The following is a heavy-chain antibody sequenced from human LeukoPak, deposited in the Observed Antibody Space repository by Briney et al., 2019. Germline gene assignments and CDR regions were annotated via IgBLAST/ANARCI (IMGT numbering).Heavy chain of an antibody. J-gene: IGHJ3*02. Sequence: GGSLRLSCADSVFTFSSYWMHWVRQAPGTGLVRVSRISTDGSSTNSAVSGKGRLPISRDNAKNTLYLQMNSLRAEDTAVYYCVREYSSSSGRAFDMWGQGTMVTVSP. CDR1: VFTFSSYW. CDR3: VREYSSSSGRAFDM. D-gene: IGHD6-6*01. CDR2: ISTDGSST. V-gene: IGHV3-74*01.